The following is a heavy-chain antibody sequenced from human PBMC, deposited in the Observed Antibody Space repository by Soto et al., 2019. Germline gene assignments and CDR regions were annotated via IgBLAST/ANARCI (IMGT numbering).Heavy chain of an antibody. CDR3: GKDVGDYVPYYHGVDV. Sequence: GGSLRLSCAASGFTFKTHAMHWVRQAPGKGLEWMAVIAYDGNEKFYADSVKGRFTISRDNSKNALYLQINTLRNEDTAVYYCGKDVGDYVPYYHGVDVWSQGTTVTVSS. V-gene: IGHV3-30*18. CDR2: IAYDGNEK. CDR1: GFTFKTHA. D-gene: IGHD3-10*02. J-gene: IGHJ6*02.